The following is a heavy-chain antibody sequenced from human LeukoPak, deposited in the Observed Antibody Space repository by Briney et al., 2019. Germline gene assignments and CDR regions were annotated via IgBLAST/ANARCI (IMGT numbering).Heavy chain of an antibody. CDR1: DGSFSGYY. Sequence: PSETLSLTCAVYDGSFSGYYWSWIRQPPGKGLEWIGEINHSGSTNYNPSLKSRVTISLDTSKSQFSLKVRYVTAADTTVYYCARQNFYRYCRSTSCYRPYYYYYMDVWGKGTTVTISS. D-gene: IGHD2-2*01. J-gene: IGHJ6*03. V-gene: IGHV4-34*01. CDR3: ARQNFYRYCRSTSCYRPYYYYYMDV. CDR2: INHSGST.